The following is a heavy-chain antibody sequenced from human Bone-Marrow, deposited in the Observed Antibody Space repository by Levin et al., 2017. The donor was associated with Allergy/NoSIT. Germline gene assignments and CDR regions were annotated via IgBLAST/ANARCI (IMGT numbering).Heavy chain of an antibody. CDR2: INPNTGVT. D-gene: IGHD2-15*01. V-gene: IGHV1-2*02. Sequence: AASVKVSCKTSGFTFTDYYLHWVRQAPGQGLEWMGWINPNTGVTNYAQRFQGRVTMTMDTSINTAYMELTWLKSDDTAVIYCARGGSRLSDWGQGTLVTVSS. J-gene: IGHJ4*02. CDR1: GFTFTDYY. CDR3: ARGGSRLSD.